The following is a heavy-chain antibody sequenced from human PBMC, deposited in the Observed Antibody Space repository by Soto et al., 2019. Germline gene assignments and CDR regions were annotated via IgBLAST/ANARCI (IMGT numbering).Heavy chain of an antibody. CDR1: GGTFSSYA. D-gene: IGHD5-18*01. Sequence: GASVKVSCKASGGTFSSYAISWVRQAPGQGLEWMGGIIPIFGTANYAQKFQGRVTITADESTSTAYMELSSLRSEDTAVYYCARGSYGGSYYFDYWGQGTLVTVSS. CDR3: ARGSYGGSYYFDY. CDR2: IIPIFGTA. J-gene: IGHJ4*02. V-gene: IGHV1-69*13.